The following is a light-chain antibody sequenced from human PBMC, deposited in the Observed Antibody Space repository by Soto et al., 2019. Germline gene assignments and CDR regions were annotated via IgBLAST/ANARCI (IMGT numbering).Light chain of an antibody. Sequence: QSVLTQPPSASGSPGQSVAISCTGTSSDVGGYNYVSWYQQHPGKAPKLMIYEVNKRPSGVPDRFSGSKSGNTASLTVSGLQAEDEADYYCSSYAGSRNVFGTGTKVNVL. J-gene: IGLJ1*01. CDR1: SSDVGGYNY. CDR2: EVN. V-gene: IGLV2-8*01. CDR3: SSYAGSRNV.